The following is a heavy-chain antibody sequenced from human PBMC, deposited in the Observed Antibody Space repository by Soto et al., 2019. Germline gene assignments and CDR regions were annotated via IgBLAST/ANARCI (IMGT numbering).Heavy chain of an antibody. D-gene: IGHD6-6*01. CDR3: AHTGHMSLAARPWGY. CDR1: GFSLSTSGVG. CDR2: IYWDDDK. Sequence: QITLKESGPTLVKPTQTLTLTCTFSGFSLSTSGVGVGWIHQPPGKALEWLALIYWDDDKRYSPSLNSRLTITDDTSKNRGVLTMTNMDPVDTATYYCAHTGHMSLAARPWGYWGQGTLVTVSS. V-gene: IGHV2-5*02. J-gene: IGHJ4*02.